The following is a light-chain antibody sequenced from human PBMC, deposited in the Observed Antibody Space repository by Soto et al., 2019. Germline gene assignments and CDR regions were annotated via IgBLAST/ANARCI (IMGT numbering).Light chain of an antibody. CDR2: DAS. CDR1: QSVRSN. J-gene: IGKJ4*01. Sequence: EIVMTQSPATLSLSPGERATLSCRASQSVRSNLAWYQQTPGQAPRLLIYDASTRATGVPARFSGSGSGTEFTLTISSLQSEDFAVYCCQQCNNWPLTFGGGTKVEIK. CDR3: QQCNNWPLT. V-gene: IGKV3-15*01.